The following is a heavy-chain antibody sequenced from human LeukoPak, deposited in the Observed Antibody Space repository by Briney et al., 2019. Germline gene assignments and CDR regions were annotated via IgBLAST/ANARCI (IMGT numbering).Heavy chain of an antibody. V-gene: IGHV3-74*01. CDR2: INSDGSST. CDR3: AREPNYGDYEAGAFDI. Sequence: GGSLRLSCAASGFTFSSYWMHWVRQAPGKGLVWVSRINSDGSSTSYADSVKGRFTISRDNAKNTLYLQMNSLRAEDTALYYCAREPNYGDYEAGAFDIWGQGTMVTVSS. D-gene: IGHD4-17*01. J-gene: IGHJ3*02. CDR1: GFTFSSYW.